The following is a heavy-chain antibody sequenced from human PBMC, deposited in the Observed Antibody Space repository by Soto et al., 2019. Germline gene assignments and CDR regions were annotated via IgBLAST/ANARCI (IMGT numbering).Heavy chain of an antibody. CDR1: GGSISSSSYY. V-gene: IGHV4-39*01. CDR2: IYYSGST. Sequence: SETLSLTCTVSGGSISSSSYYWGWIRQPPGKGLEWIGSIYYSGSTYYNPSLKSRVTISVDTSKNQFSLKLSSVTAADTAVYYCARWFGELFLDPDAFDIWGQGTMVTVSS. D-gene: IGHD3-10*01. CDR3: ARWFGELFLDPDAFDI. J-gene: IGHJ3*02.